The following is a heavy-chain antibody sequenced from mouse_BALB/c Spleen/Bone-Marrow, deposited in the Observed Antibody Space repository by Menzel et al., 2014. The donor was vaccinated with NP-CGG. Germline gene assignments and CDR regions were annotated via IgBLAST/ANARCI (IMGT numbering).Heavy chain of an antibody. J-gene: IGHJ4*01. D-gene: IGHD2-4*01. CDR2: INFSGST. V-gene: IGHV3-8*02. CDR1: GDSITSGY. Sequence: DVKLVESGPSLVKPSQTLSLTCSVTGDSITSGYWNWIRKFPANKLEYMGYINFSGSTYYNPSLKSRISITRDTSKNQYYLQLNSVTTEDTATYYCASGGPTMITYYAMDYWGQGTSVTVSP. CDR3: ASGGPTMITYYAMDY.